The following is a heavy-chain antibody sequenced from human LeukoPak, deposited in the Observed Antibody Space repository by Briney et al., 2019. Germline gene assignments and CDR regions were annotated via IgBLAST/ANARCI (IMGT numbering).Heavy chain of an antibody. CDR3: ARDRTIAVAGTHWFDP. CDR1: GYTFTSYG. V-gene: IGHV1-18*01. D-gene: IGHD6-19*01. J-gene: IGHJ5*02. CDR2: ISAYTGNT. Sequence: GASVKVSCKASGYTFTSYGISWVRQAPGQGLEWMGWISAYTGNTNYAQKLQGRVTMTTDTSTSTAYMELRSLRSDDTAVYYCARDRTIAVAGTHWFDPWGQGTLVTVSS.